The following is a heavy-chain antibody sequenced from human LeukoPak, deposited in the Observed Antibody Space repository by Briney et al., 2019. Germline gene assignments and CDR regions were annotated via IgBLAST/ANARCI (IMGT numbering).Heavy chain of an antibody. CDR1: GFTFSSYA. CDR2: ISGSGGST. CDR3: AQLHHVVTFGGVIADPFDY. V-gene: IGHV3-23*01. D-gene: IGHD3-16*02. Sequence: GGSLRLSCAASGFTFSSYAMSWVRQAPGKGLEWVSAISGSGGSTYYADSVKGRFTISRDNSKNTLYLQMNSLRAEDMAVYYCAQLHHVVTFGGVIADPFDYWGQGTLVTVSS. J-gene: IGHJ4*02.